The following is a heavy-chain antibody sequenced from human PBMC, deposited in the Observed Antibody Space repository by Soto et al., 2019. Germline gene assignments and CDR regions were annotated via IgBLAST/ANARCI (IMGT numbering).Heavy chain of an antibody. D-gene: IGHD1-26*01. V-gene: IGHV3-30*18. CDR3: SKASGSYFVIPYS. J-gene: IGHJ4*02. CDR2: ISFDGSDK. Sequence: QVQLVESGGGVVQPGRSLRLSCAASGFTFSSYGMHWVRQAPGKGLEWVAVISFDGSDKYYTDSVKGRFAISRDNSKSKLYLQMNSLRGEDTAVYYCSKASGSYFVIPYSWGQGTLVTFYS. CDR1: GFTFSSYG.